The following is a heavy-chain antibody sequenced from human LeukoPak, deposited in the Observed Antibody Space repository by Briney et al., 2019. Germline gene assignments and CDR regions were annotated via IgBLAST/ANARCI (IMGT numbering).Heavy chain of an antibody. CDR3: AREGDAFDI. V-gene: IGHV3-7*01. Sequence: SGGSLRLSCAASGFTFSSYWMSWVRQAPGKGLEWVANMKQDGSAKYFVDSVKGRFTISRDNAKNSLYLQMNSLRAEDTAVYYCAREGDAFDIWGQGTMVTVSS. CDR1: GFTFSSYW. J-gene: IGHJ3*02. CDR2: MKQDGSAK.